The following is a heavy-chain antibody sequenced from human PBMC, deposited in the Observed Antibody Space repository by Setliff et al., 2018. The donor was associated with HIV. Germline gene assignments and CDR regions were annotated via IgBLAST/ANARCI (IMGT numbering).Heavy chain of an antibody. Sequence: ASVKVSCKASGYTFTSYGFSWVRQAPGQGLQWMGWISAYSGDTRFAQEFQGKLTMTTDTSTNTAYMALGSLKSDDTAVYYCARDARDHFYGSGHIDKWGQGTQVTVSS. CDR3: ARDARDHFYGSGHIDK. D-gene: IGHD3-10*01. CDR1: GYTFTSYG. CDR2: ISAYSGDT. V-gene: IGHV1-18*01. J-gene: IGHJ4*02.